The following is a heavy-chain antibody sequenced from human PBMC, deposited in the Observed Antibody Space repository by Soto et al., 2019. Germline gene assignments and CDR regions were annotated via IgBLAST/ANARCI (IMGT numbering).Heavy chain of an antibody. D-gene: IGHD3-10*01. CDR2: IIPIFGTA. Sequence: SVKVSCKASGGTFSSYAISWVRQAPGQGLEWMGGIIPIFGTANYAQKFQGRVTITADKSTSTAYMELSSLRSEDTAVYYCARLGKDYYGSGSYYQYYYGMDVWGQGTQVTVSS. J-gene: IGHJ6*02. CDR1: GGTFSSYA. V-gene: IGHV1-69*06. CDR3: ARLGKDYYGSGSYYQYYYGMDV.